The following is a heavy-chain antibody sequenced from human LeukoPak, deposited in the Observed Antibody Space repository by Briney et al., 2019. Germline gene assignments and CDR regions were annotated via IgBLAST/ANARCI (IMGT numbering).Heavy chain of an antibody. Sequence: SETLSLTCAVSGVSITSGNWWTWVRQPPRRGLEWIGEIYHSGSTNYNPSLKSRVTISFDKSKNQFSLNLSSVTAADTAVYYCARDKPAAGANYFDYWGQGTLVTVSS. CDR3: ARDKPAAGANYFDY. CDR2: IYHSGST. V-gene: IGHV4-4*02. J-gene: IGHJ4*02. D-gene: IGHD6-13*01. CDR1: GVSITSGNW.